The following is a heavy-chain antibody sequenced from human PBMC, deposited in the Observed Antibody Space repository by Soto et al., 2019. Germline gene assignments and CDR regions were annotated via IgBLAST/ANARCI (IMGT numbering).Heavy chain of an antibody. V-gene: IGHV3-23*01. CDR1: GFTFNNYA. D-gene: IGHD3-10*01. J-gene: IGHJ4*02. Sequence: EVQLLESGGGLVQPGGSLRLSCAASGFTFNNYAMTWVRQAPGKGLEWVSAISGGGDTTSYADSEKGRFTVSRDGSKNPLYLQMSSLRAEDTALYYCAKGRGGSGSLTPRVDFWGQGTLVSVSS. CDR2: ISGGGDTT. CDR3: AKGRGGSGSLTPRVDF.